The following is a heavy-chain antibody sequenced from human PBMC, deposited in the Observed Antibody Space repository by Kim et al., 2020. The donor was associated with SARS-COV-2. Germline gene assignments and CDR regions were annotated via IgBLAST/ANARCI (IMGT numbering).Heavy chain of an antibody. V-gene: IGHV4-31*03. Sequence: SETLSLTCTVSGGSISSGGYYWSWIRQHPGKGLEWIGYIYYSGSTYYNPSLKSRVTISVDTSKNQFSLKLSSVTAADTAVYYCARASMSGMDVWGQGTTVTVSS. J-gene: IGHJ6*02. D-gene: IGHD2-8*01. CDR1: GGSISSGGYY. CDR3: ARASMSGMDV. CDR2: IYYSGST.